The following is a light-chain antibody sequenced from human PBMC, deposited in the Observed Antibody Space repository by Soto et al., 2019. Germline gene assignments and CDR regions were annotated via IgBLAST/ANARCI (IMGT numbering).Light chain of an antibody. V-gene: IGLV7-43*01. CDR2: STS. Sequence: VVTQEPSLTVSPGGTVTLTCASSTGAVTSDYYPTWLQQKPGQAPRALIYSTSNKHSWTPARFSGSLLGGRAALTISGLQPEDEADYYCSSYTGTTAIDRVFGTGTKVTV. CDR3: SSYTGTTAIDRV. J-gene: IGLJ1*01. CDR1: TGAVTSDYY.